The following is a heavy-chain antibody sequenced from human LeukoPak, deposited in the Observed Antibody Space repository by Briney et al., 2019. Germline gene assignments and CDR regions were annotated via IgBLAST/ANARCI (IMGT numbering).Heavy chain of an antibody. CDR3: AREGDPGSGYNYGNWLDP. CDR1: GYSISSGYY. CDR2: IYTSGST. J-gene: IGHJ5*02. Sequence: SETLSLTCTVSGYSISSGYYWGWIRQPAGKGLEWIGRIYTSGSTNYNPSLKSRVTMSVDTSKNQFSLKLSSVTAADTAVYYCAREGDPGSGYNYGNWLDPWGQGTLVTVSS. D-gene: IGHD5-24*01. V-gene: IGHV4-4*07.